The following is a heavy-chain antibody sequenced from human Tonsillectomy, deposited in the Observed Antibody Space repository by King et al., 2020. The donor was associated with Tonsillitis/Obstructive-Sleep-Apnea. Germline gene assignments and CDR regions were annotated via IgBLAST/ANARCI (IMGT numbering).Heavy chain of an antibody. J-gene: IGHJ3*02. V-gene: IGHV3-66*01. CDR1: GFTVSNNY. D-gene: IGHD5-18*01. Sequence: VQLVESGGGLVQPGGSLRLSCAASGFTVSNNYMSWVRQAPGKGLEWVSVIYSGGGTYYADSVKGRFTLSRDNSKNTLYLQMNSLRAEDTAVYYCASGYEEDAFDIWGQGTMVTVSS. CDR2: IYSGGGT. CDR3: ASGYEEDAFDI.